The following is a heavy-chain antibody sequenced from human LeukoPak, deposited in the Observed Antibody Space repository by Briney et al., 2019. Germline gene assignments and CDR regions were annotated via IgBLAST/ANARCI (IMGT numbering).Heavy chain of an antibody. D-gene: IGHD4/OR15-4a*01. CDR2: IYYSGDT. V-gene: IGHV4-59*01. CDR3: VRGPYGASISKWFDP. Sequence: PSETLSLTCTVSRGSISGYSWSWIRQSPGGGLEWIGYIYYSGDTAHNPSLRSRVTMSVDTSKNQFSLQLRSMTTADTAVYYFVRGPYGASISKWFDPWGQGTQVIVSP. J-gene: IGHJ5*02. CDR1: RGSISGYS.